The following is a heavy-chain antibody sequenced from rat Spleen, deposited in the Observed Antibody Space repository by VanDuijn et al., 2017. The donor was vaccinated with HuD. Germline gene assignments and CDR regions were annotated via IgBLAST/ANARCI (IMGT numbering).Heavy chain of an antibody. J-gene: IGHJ3*01. V-gene: IGHV5-25*01. Sequence: EVQLVESGGGLVQPGRSLKLSCAASGFTYSNYVMAWVRQAPTKGLEWVASISTGGGNTYYRDSVKGRFTISRDNAKSTLYLQMNSLRSEDTATYYCTRDVAAYWGQGTLVTVSS. CDR1: GFTYSNYV. CDR2: ISTGGGNT. CDR3: TRDVAAY. D-gene: IGHD1-12*01.